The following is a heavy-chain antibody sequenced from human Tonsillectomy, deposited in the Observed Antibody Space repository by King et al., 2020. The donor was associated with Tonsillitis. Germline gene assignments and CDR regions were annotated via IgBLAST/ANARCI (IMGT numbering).Heavy chain of an antibody. V-gene: IGHV4-4*07. D-gene: IGHD3-9*01. CDR2: SYTSGST. CDR1: GGSISSYD. CDR3: ARDGPYYDILTGLAALDY. J-gene: IGHJ4*02. Sequence: QLQESGPGLVKPSETLSLTCTVSGGSISSYDWSWIRQPAGKGLEWIGRSYTSGSTNSNPSLKSRVTMSVDTYKNKFSLRLSSVTVADTAVYYCARDGPYYDILTGLAALDYWGQGTLVTVSS.